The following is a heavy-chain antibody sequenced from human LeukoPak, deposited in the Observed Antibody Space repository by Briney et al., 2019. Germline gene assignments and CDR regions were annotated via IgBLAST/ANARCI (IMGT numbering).Heavy chain of an antibody. V-gene: IGHV4-59*01. CDR3: ARATRGGYSYGVFDY. D-gene: IGHD5-18*01. Sequence: PSETLSLTCTVSGAFITTYYWSWIRQSPGKGLEWIGYVYDSGTTNYNPSLKSRVTISIDTSKSQFSLKLTSVTAADTALYYCARATRGGYSYGVFDYWGQGTLVTVSS. J-gene: IGHJ4*02. CDR2: VYDSGTT. CDR1: GAFITTYY.